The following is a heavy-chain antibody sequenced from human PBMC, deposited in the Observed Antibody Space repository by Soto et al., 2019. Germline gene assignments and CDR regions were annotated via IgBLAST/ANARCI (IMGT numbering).Heavy chain of an antibody. J-gene: IGHJ4*02. D-gene: IGHD5-18*01. CDR3: ARDNGYSYGYNLDH. Sequence: SETLSLTCTVSGGSISSYYWSWIRQPPGKGLEWIGYIYYSGSTNYNPSLKSRVTISVDTSKNQFSLELTSVTAADTAVYYCARDNGYSYGYNLDHWGQGTLVTVSS. CDR2: IYYSGST. CDR1: GGSISSYY. V-gene: IGHV4-59*01.